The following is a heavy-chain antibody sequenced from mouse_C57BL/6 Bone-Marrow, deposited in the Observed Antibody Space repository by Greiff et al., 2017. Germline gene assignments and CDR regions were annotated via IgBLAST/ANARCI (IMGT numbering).Heavy chain of an antibody. V-gene: IGHV1-69*01. CDR3: ARGTGSSSSYWYFDV. J-gene: IGHJ1*03. CDR2: IDPSDSYT. D-gene: IGHD1-1*01. CDR1: GYTFTSYW. Sequence: QVQLQQPGAELVMPGASVKLSCKASGYTFTSYWMHWVKQRPGQGLEWIGEIDPSDSYTNYNQKFKGKSTLTVDKSSSTAYMQLSSLTSEDSAVYYCARGTGSSSSYWYFDVWGTGTTVTVSS.